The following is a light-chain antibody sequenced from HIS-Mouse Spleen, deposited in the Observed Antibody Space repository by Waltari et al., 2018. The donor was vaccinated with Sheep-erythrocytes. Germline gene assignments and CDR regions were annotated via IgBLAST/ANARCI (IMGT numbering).Light chain of an antibody. Sequence: SYVLTQPPSVSVAPGKTARMTRWGTTTGSKSVHWSQQKPGQAPVLVVYDDSDRPSGIPERFSGSNSGNTATLTISRVEAGDEADYYCQVWKVFGGGTKLTVL. J-gene: IGLJ2*01. CDR3: QVWKV. V-gene: IGLV3-21*03. CDR2: DDS. CDR1: TTGSKS.